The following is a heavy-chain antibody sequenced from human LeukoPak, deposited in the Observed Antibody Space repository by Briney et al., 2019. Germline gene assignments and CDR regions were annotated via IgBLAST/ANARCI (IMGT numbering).Heavy chain of an antibody. D-gene: IGHD3-16*02. CDR1: GFTFSSYW. Sequence: PGGSLRLSCAASGFTFSSYWMHWVRQAPGKGLVWVSRINSDGSSTNYADSVKGRFTISRDNAKNTLYLQMNSLRAEDTAVYYCAKYQGSYRDNYWGQGTLVTVSS. J-gene: IGHJ4*02. CDR2: INSDGSST. V-gene: IGHV3-74*01. CDR3: AKYQGSYRDNY.